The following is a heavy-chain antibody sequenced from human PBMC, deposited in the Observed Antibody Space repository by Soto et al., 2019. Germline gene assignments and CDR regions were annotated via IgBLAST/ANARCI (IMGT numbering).Heavy chain of an antibody. CDR3: ARASTYCGGDCYPLLDV. CDR2: IIPIFGTA. D-gene: IGHD2-21*02. J-gene: IGHJ6*02. CDR1: GGTFSSYA. V-gene: IGHV1-69*01. Sequence: QVQLVQSGAEVKKPGSSVKVSCKASGGTFSSYAISWVRQAPGKGLEWMGGIIPIFGTANYAQKFQGRVTITADESTSTAYMELSSLRSEDTAVYYCARASTYCGGDCYPLLDVWGQGTTVTVSS.